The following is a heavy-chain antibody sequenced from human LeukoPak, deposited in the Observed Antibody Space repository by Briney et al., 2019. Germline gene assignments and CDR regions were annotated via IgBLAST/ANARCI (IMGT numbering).Heavy chain of an antibody. CDR3: ARDSFVRATWGQYNWFDP. D-gene: IGHD1-26*01. Sequence: SEPLSLPYTVPAASINTYHWSWTRQPPRKGLKSITYISYTAPTTSHPSSNGRVTISLETSKNQFSLKLTSVTAADTAVYYCARDSFVRATWGQYNWFDPWGQGTLVTVSS. CDR2: ISYTAPT. V-gene: IGHV4-59*01. J-gene: IGHJ5*02. CDR1: AASINTYH.